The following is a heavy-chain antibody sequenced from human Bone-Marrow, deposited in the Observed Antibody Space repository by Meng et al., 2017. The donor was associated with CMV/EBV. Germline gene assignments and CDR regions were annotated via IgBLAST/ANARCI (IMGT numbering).Heavy chain of an antibody. V-gene: IGHV3-15*05. CDR2: IKSKTDGGTA. Sequence: GASLKISCSVSGITFSDYEMNWVRQAPGKGLEWVGRIKSKTDGGTADYAAPVKDRFTISRDDSENTLYLQMNGLKTDDTAVYYCLSVAATGGRGGYYYGMDVWGQGTTVTVSS. J-gene: IGHJ6*02. CDR3: LSVAATGGRGGYYYGMDV. CDR1: GITFSDYE. D-gene: IGHD1-26*01.